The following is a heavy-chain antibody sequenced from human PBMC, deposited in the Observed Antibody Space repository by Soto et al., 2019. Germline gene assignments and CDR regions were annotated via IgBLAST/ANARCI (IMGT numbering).Heavy chain of an antibody. D-gene: IGHD2-21*02. Sequence: QVQLQESGPGLVKPSQTLSLTCTVSGGSISSGDYYWSWIRQPPGKALEWIGYIYYSGSTYYNPSLKSRVTISVDTSKNQFSLKLSSVTAADTAVYYCARGSYCGGDCYPGADAFDIWGQGTMVTVSS. CDR3: ARGSYCGGDCYPGADAFDI. V-gene: IGHV4-30-4*01. CDR2: IYYSGST. J-gene: IGHJ3*02. CDR1: GGSISSGDYY.